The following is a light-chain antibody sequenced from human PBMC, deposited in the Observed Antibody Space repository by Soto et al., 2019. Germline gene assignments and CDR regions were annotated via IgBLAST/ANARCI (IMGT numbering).Light chain of an antibody. CDR3: QQGHNWPLT. CDR2: SAS. Sequence: EIAMTQSPATLSVSPGERATLSCRASQSISTELAWSQQIPGQPPRLLLYSASTSATGVPARVTGSGSGSEFTLAVSGLQSEDFAIYYCQQGHNWPLTFGQGTRLEI. CDR1: QSISTE. J-gene: IGKJ2*01. V-gene: IGKV3-15*01.